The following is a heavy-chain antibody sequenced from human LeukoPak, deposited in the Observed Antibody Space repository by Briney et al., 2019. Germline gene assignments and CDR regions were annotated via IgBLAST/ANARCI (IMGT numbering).Heavy chain of an antibody. J-gene: IGHJ6*01. V-gene: IGHV3-23*01. D-gene: IGHD1-26*01. Sequence: PGGSLRLSCAASGFILSGFAMSGVRRTPGRGVEWVSGISGRGDSTLYADSVKGRFTLSRDNSKNTLYVEMNSLRAEDTAIYYCAKMKGHPLPKYYMDVWGQGTTVTVSS. CDR2: ISGRGDST. CDR3: AKMKGHPLPKYYMDV. CDR1: GFILSGFA.